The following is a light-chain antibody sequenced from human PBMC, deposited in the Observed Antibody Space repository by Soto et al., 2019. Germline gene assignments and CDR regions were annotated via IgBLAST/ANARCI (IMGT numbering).Light chain of an antibody. Sequence: QSVLTQPPSASGTPGQRVTISCSGSSXNIGSNYVYWYQQLPGTAPKLLIDSSNQRPSGVPDRFSGSKSGTSASLAISGLRSEDEADYYCAAWDDSLSGYVFGTGTKVTVL. CDR2: SSN. CDR3: AAWDDSLSGYV. V-gene: IGLV1-47*02. J-gene: IGLJ1*01. CDR1: SXNIGSNY.